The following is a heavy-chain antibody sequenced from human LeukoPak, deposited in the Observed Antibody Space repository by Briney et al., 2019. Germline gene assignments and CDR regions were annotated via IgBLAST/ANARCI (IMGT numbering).Heavy chain of an antibody. CDR3: ARLQFRVGSCSSSSCRAFDY. V-gene: IGHV1-2*02. CDR1: GYTFTDYY. CDR2: INPNSGGT. D-gene: IGHD2-2*01. J-gene: IGHJ4*02. Sequence: ASVKVSCKASGYTFTDYYMHWVRQAPGQGLEWMGWINPNSGGTNYAQKFQGRVTMTRDTSINTAYMDLRSLRSDDTAVYYCARLQFRVGSCSSSSCRAFDYWGQGTLITVSS.